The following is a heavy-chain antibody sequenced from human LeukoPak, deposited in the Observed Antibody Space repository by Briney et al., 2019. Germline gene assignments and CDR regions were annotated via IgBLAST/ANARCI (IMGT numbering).Heavy chain of an antibody. CDR3: ARGFTYYDNNDYREF. CDR2: MYASGNT. Sequence: PSETPSLTCTVSGGSISGGSYYWTWIRQPAGKGLEWIGRMYASGNTNYNPSLKSRVTISVDTSKNQFSLKLSSVTAADTAVYYCARGFTYYDNNDYREFWGQGTLVTVSS. J-gene: IGHJ4*02. D-gene: IGHD3-22*01. CDR1: GGSISGGSYY. V-gene: IGHV4-61*02.